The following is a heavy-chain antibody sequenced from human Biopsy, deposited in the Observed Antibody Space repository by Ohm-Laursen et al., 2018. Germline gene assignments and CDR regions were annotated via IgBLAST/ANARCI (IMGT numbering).Heavy chain of an antibody. CDR2: ISWDGGSE. J-gene: IGHJ4*02. Sequence: SLRLSCTASGFTFDDHVMHWVRQAPGKGLEWVSGISWDGGSEGYADSVKGRFTISRDNAKNSLFLQMNSLTAEDTALYYCVRGYSSSWSGYLDHWGQGTLVTVSS. V-gene: IGHV3-9*01. CDR3: VRGYSSSWSGYLDH. D-gene: IGHD3-3*01. CDR1: GFTFDDHV.